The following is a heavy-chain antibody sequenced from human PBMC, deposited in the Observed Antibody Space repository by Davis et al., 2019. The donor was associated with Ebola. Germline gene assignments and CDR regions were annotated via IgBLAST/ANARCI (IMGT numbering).Heavy chain of an antibody. D-gene: IGHD5-18*01. CDR1: GGSIRSSSHY. CDR3: AQEATWIQLWLLGY. V-gene: IGHV4-39*02. CDR2: IFRTGAT. J-gene: IGHJ4*02. Sequence: MPSETLSLTCTVSGGSIRSSSHYWGWIRQPPGKGLEWMGSIFRTGATSYNPSLKSRVTISLDTSKNHFSLKLSSVTAADTAVYYCAQEATWIQLWLLGYWGQGTLVTVSS.